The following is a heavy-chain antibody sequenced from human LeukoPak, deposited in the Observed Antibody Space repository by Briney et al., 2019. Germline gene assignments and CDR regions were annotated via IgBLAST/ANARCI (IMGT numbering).Heavy chain of an antibody. CDR1: GFTFSDYY. V-gene: IGHV3-30*02. CDR2: IRYDGSNK. Sequence: GGSLRLSCAASGFTFSDYYMSWIRQAPGKGLEWVAFIRYDGSNKYYADSVKGRFTISRDNSKNTLYLQMNSLRAEDTAVYYCARGPNGAFDIWGQGTMVTVSS. CDR3: ARGPNGAFDI. D-gene: IGHD4/OR15-4a*01. J-gene: IGHJ3*02.